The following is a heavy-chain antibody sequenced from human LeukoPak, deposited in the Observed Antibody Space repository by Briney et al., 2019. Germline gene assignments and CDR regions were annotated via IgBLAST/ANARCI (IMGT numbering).Heavy chain of an antibody. V-gene: IGHV3-21*01. D-gene: IGHD3-3*01. J-gene: IGHJ6*02. Sequence: GGSLRLSCAASGFTFSSFSMNWVRQAPGKGLEWVSSIGSSSSYIYYADSVKGRFTISRDNAKNSLYLQMNSLRAEDTAVYYCARHYDFWSGYYPQGCMDVWGQGTTVTVSS. CDR2: IGSSSSYI. CDR1: GFTFSSFS. CDR3: ARHYDFWSGYYPQGCMDV.